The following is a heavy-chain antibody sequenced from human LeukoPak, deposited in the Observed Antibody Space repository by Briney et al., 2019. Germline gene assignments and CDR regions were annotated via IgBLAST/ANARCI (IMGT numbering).Heavy chain of an antibody. CDR1: GFTFSSYS. V-gene: IGHV3-21*01. CDR2: ISSSSSYI. J-gene: IGHJ4*02. Sequence: GGSLRLSCAASGFTFSSYSMNWVRQAPGKGLGWVSSISSSSSYIYYADSVKGRFTISRDNAKNSLYLQMNSLRAEDTAVYYCARDPLNYGDYAYWGQGTLVTVSS. D-gene: IGHD4-17*01. CDR3: ARDPLNYGDYAY.